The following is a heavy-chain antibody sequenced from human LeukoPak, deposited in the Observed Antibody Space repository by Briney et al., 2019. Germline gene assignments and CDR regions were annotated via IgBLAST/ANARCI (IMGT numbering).Heavy chain of an antibody. CDR1: GYTFTSYG. J-gene: IGHJ5*02. D-gene: IGHD6-13*01. V-gene: IGHV1-2*04. CDR2: INPNSGGT. CDR3: ARERLAAGNWFDP. Sequence: VASVKVSCKASGYTFTSYGISWVRQAPGQGLEWMGWINPNSGGTNYAQKFQGWVTMTRDTSISTAYMELSRLRSDDTAVYYCARERLAAGNWFDPWGQGTLVTVSS.